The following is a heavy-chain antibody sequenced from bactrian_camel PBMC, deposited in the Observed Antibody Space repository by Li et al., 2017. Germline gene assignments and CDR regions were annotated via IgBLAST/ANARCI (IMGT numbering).Heavy chain of an antibody. Sequence: DVQLVESGGGSVQSGGSLRLSCAASGYSVNQGYMAWFRQAPGKGLEWVSTIGSGGGTTYYADSVKGRTTISRANAKNTVALQMNSLEPEDTAMYYCAANFGPYCSGPYLARRANFEGQGTQVTVS. V-gene: IGHV3S40*01. CDR1: GYSVNQGY. CDR2: IGSGGGTT. J-gene: IGHJ4*01. D-gene: IGHD2*01.